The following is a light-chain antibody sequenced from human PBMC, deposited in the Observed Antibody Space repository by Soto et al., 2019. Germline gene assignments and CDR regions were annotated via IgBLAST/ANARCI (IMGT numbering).Light chain of an antibody. CDR2: DAS. CDR1: QSISSW. CDR3: QQYNSYWT. J-gene: IGKJ1*01. V-gene: IGKV1-5*01. Sequence: DIQRTQSPSTLSASVGARVTITCRASQSISSWLAWYQQKPGNAPKLLIYDASSLESGVPSRFSGSGSGTEFTLTISSLQPDDFATYYCQQYNSYWTFGQGTKVEIK.